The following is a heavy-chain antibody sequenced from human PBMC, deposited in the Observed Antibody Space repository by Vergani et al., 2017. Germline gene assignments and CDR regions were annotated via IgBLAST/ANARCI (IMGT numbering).Heavy chain of an antibody. Sequence: QVQLPESGPGLVKPSQTLSLTCTVSGGSISSGSYYWSWIRQPAGKGLEWIGRIYTSGSTNYNPSLKSRVTIAVDTSKNQFSLKLRSVTAADTAVYYCARERFLETLYYYYMDVWGKGTTVTVSS. CDR3: ARERFLETLYYYYMDV. D-gene: IGHD3-3*01. CDR1: GGSISSGSYY. CDR2: IYTSGST. V-gene: IGHV4-61*02. J-gene: IGHJ6*03.